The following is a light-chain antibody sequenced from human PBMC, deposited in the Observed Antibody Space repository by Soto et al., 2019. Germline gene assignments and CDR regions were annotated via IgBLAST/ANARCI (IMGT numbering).Light chain of an antibody. V-gene: IGKV3-20*01. CDR1: QSVSSSY. J-gene: IGKJ5*01. CDR2: GAS. CDR3: QQYGSSPT. Sequence: THPSGTLSLSPGQIASLPSRHSQSVSSSYVAWYQQKPGQAPRLLIFGASSRATGIPDRFSGSGSGTDFTLTISRLEPEDFAVYYCQQYGSSPTFGQGTRLEIK.